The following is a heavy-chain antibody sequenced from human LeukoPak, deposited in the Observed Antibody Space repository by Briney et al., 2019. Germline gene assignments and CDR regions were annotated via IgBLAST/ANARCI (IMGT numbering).Heavy chain of an antibody. CDR2: IYHSGST. J-gene: IGHJ4*02. V-gene: IGHV4-38-2*02. Sequence: PSETLSLTCTVSGYSISSGYYRGWIRQPPGKGLEWIGSIYHSGSTYYNPSLKSRVTISVDTSKNQFSLKLSSVTAADTAVYYCARDNGYPWAYFDYWGQGTLVTVSS. CDR1: GYSISSGYY. D-gene: IGHD6-25*01. CDR3: ARDNGYPWAYFDY.